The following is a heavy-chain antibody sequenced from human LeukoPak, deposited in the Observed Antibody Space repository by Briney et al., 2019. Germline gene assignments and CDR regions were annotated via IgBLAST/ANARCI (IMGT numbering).Heavy chain of an antibody. CDR3: ARSSGSCSQYYFDY. J-gene: IGHJ4*02. Sequence: SETLSLTCTVSGGSISSYYWSWIRQPAGKGLEWIGRIYTSGSTNYNPSLKSRVTMSVDTSKNQFSLKLSSVTAADTAVYYCARSSGSCSQYYFDYWGQGTLVTVSS. V-gene: IGHV4-4*07. D-gene: IGHD1-26*01. CDR2: IYTSGST. CDR1: GGSISSYY.